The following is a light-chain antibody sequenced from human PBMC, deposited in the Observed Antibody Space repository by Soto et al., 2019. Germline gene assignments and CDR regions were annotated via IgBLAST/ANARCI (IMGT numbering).Light chain of an antibody. CDR2: DAS. Sequence: EIVLTQSPATLSLSPGERATLSCRASQSVSSYLAWYQQKPGQAPRLLIYDASNRATGIPARFSGSGSGTDFTLTISSLEPEDFAVYYCQQRSNWPLFSPGTKVDIK. V-gene: IGKV3-11*01. J-gene: IGKJ3*01. CDR3: QQRSNWPL. CDR1: QSVSSY.